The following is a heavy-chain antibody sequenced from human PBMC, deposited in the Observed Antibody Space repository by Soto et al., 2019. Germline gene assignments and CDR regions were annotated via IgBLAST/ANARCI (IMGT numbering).Heavy chain of an antibody. Sequence: QVQLQESGPGLLKPSETLSLTCAVSGGSISSTSYYWGWIRQPPGKGLEWIGSIYYSGTTHYNPSLKSRVTISLDTSKKQLSLKLSSVTAADTAVFYCASMPHNLNYPGFADYWGQGTLVTVSS. CDR1: GGSISSTSYY. D-gene: IGHD1-7*01. CDR3: ASMPHNLNYPGFADY. V-gene: IGHV4-39*01. J-gene: IGHJ4*02. CDR2: IYYSGTT.